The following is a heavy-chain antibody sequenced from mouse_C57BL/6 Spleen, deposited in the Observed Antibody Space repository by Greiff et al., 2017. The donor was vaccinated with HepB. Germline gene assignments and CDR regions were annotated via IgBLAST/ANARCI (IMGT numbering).Heavy chain of an antibody. J-gene: IGHJ4*01. D-gene: IGHD2-1*01. Sequence: EVKLMESEGGLVQPGSSMKLSCTASGFTFSDYYMAWVRQVPEKGLEWVANINYDGSSTYYLDSLKSRFIISRDNAKNILYLQMSSLKSEDTATYYCARYGNTGDAMDYWGQGTSVTVSS. CDR1: GFTFSDYY. CDR2: INYDGSST. CDR3: ARYGNTGDAMDY. V-gene: IGHV5-16*01.